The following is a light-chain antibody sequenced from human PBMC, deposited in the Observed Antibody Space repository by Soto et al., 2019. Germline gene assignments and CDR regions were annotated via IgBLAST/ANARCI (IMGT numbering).Light chain of an antibody. J-gene: IGLJ1*01. V-gene: IGLV1-44*01. CDR2: TNN. CDR1: SSSIGSNS. Sequence: QSVLTQPPSASGTPGQRVTISCSGSSSSIGSNSVNWYQQLPRTAPKVLIYTNNQRPSGVPDRFSGSKSGTSASLAISGLQSEDEAYYYCAAWDGSLNVYVFGTGTKLTVL. CDR3: AAWDGSLNVYV.